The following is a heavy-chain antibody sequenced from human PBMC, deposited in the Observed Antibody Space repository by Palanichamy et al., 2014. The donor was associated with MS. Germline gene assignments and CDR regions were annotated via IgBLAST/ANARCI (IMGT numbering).Heavy chain of an antibody. CDR3: AREQWLLRFAFDF. D-gene: IGHD6-19*01. J-gene: IGHJ3*01. V-gene: IGHV3-7*01. Sequence: EGLEWVANIKEGGSERYYVDSVKGRFTISRDDATNSLYLQMNSLRAEDTAMYYCAREQWLLRFAFDFWGQGTMVTVSS. CDR2: IKEGGSER.